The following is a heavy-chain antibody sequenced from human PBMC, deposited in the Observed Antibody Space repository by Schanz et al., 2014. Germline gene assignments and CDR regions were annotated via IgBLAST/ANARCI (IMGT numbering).Heavy chain of an antibody. CDR1: GFTLSSYA. Sequence: VQLVESGGGVVQPGRSLRLSCAAYGFTLSSYAMHWVRQAPGKGLEWVSVIYSGIGASYADSVKDRFTISRDNSKNTLYLQMTSLRAEDTSVYYCAREEGWGIAAAGRKHYYYGMDVWGQGPTVTVSS. V-gene: IGHV3-NL1*01. CDR2: IYSGIGA. D-gene: IGHD6-13*01. CDR3: AREEGWGIAAAGRKHYYYGMDV. J-gene: IGHJ6*02.